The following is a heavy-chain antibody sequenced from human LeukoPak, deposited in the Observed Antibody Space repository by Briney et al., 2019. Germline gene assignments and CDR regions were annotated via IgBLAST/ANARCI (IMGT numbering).Heavy chain of an antibody. D-gene: IGHD4-17*01. CDR1: GGSFSGYY. J-gene: IGHJ4*02. V-gene: IGHV4-34*01. Sequence: PSETLSLTCAVYGGSFSGYYWSWIRQPPGKGLEWIGELNHSGSTNYNPSLKSRVTISVDTSKNQFSLKLSSVTAADTAVYYCARGVWTTVTDYWGQGTLVTVSS. CDR2: LNHSGST. CDR3: ARGVWTTVTDY.